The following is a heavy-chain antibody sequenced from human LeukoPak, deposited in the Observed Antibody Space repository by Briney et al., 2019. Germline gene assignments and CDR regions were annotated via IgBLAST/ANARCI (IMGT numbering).Heavy chain of an antibody. CDR1: GGSISSYY. J-gene: IGHJ3*02. CDR2: IYTSGST. V-gene: IGHV4-4*07. CDR3: ARDRVVAATFRRAVNAFDI. D-gene: IGHD2-15*01. Sequence: SEALSLTCTVSGGSISSYYWSWIRQPAGKGLEWIGRIYTSGSTNYNPSLKSRVTMSVDTSKNQFSLKLSSVTAADTAVYYCARDRVVAATFRRAVNAFDIWGQGTMVTVSS.